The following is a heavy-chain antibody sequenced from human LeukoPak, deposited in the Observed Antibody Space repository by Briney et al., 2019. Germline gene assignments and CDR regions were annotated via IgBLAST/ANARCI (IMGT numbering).Heavy chain of an antibody. Sequence: GGSLRLPCAASGFTFSNAWMSWVRQAPGKGLAWVGRIKSKTDGGTTDYAAPVKGRFTISRDDSKNTLYLQMNSLKTEDTAVYYCTTDSSMIVVVTPTFDYWGQGTLVTVSS. D-gene: IGHD3-22*01. V-gene: IGHV3-15*01. CDR3: TTDSSMIVVVTPTFDY. CDR1: GFTFSNAW. CDR2: IKSKTDGGTT. J-gene: IGHJ4*02.